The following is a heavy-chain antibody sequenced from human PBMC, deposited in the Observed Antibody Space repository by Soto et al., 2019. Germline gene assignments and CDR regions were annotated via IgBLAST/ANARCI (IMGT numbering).Heavy chain of an antibody. CDR3: ARGPGYYFDY. J-gene: IGHJ4*02. CDR1: GFTFSSYA. Sequence: PGGSLRLSCAASGFTFSSYAMHWVRQAPGKGLEYVSAISSNGGSTYYANSVKGRFTISRDNSKNTPYLQMGSLRAEDMAVYYCARGPGYYFDYWGQGTLVTVSS. V-gene: IGHV3-64*01. CDR2: ISSNGGST.